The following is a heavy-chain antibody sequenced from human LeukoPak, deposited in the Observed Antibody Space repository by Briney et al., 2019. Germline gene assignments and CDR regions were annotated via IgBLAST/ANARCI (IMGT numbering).Heavy chain of an antibody. CDR2: IYYSGST. Sequence: PSETLSLTCTVSGGSISSGGYYWSWIRQHPGKGLEWIGYIYYSGSTYYNPSLKSRVTISVDTSKNQFSLKLSSVTAADTAVYYCAREGYGGNSVPDYWGQGTLVTVSS. CDR3: AREGYGGNSVPDY. CDR1: GGSISSGGYY. D-gene: IGHD4-23*01. V-gene: IGHV4-31*03. J-gene: IGHJ4*02.